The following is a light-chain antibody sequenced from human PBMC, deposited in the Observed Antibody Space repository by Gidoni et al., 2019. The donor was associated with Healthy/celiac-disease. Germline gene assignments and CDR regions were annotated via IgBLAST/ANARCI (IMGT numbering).Light chain of an antibody. CDR1: SSDVGGYNY. CDR2: EVS. Sequence: QSALTQPPSSSGSPGPSVTISCTGTSSDVGGYNYVSWYPQNPGKAPNLMISEVSKRPSGVPDRFSGSKSGNTASLTVYGLQAEDESDYYCRSYAGRKNDVVFGGGTKLTVL. CDR3: RSYAGRKNDVV. J-gene: IGLJ2*01. V-gene: IGLV2-8*01.